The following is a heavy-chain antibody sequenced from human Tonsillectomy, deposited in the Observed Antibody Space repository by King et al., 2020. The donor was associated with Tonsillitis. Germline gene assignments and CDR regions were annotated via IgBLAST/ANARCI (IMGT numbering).Heavy chain of an antibody. Sequence: VQLVESGGGVVQPGRSLRLSCAASGFTFSSYAMHWVRQAPGKGLEWGAVISYDGRNKYYADSVKGRFTISRDNSKNKLYLQMNSLRVEDPAVYYCARDGGLVAVGGWGYYFDYWGQGTLVTVSS. CDR2: ISYDGRNK. CDR1: GFTFSSYA. J-gene: IGHJ4*02. V-gene: IGHV3-30*04. D-gene: IGHD6-19*01. CDR3: ARDGGLVAVGGWGYYFDY.